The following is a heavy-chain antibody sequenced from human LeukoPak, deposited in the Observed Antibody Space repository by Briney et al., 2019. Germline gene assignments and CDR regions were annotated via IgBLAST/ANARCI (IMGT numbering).Heavy chain of an antibody. V-gene: IGHV1-2*02. CDR1: GYTFTGYY. CDR3: ARDLEVGATSDAFDI. D-gene: IGHD1-26*01. CDR2: INPNSGGT. J-gene: IGHJ3*02. Sequence: ASVKVSCKASGYTFTGYYMHWVRQAPGQGLEWMGWINPNSGGTNYAQKFQGRVTMTRDTSISTAYMELSRLRSDDTAVYYCARDLEVGATSDAFDIWGQGTMVTVSS.